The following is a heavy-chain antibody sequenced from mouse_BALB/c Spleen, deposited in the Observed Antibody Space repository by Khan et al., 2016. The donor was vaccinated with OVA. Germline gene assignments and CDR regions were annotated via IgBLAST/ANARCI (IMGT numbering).Heavy chain of an antibody. CDR3: ARSTYRYAFVE. V-gene: IGHV3-8*02. CDR2: IIYTGYP. Sequence: EVQLQESGPSLVKPSQTLSLTCSVTGDSITSGYWNWIRTFPGNKLEYMGYIIYTGYPYYNPSLKSRISITRHTSKHQYYLQLRSVTDEDTATYYCARSTYRYAFVEWGQGTLVTVAA. CDR1: GDSITSGY. J-gene: IGHJ3*02. D-gene: IGHD2-12*01.